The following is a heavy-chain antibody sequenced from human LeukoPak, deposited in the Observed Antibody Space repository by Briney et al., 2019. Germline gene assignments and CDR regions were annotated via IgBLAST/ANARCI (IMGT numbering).Heavy chain of an antibody. Sequence: SGPGLVKPSETLSLTCTVSGGSISSYYWSWIRQPAGKGLEWVGRIYTSGSTNYNPSLKSHVTISVDTSKNQFSLKLSSVTAADTAVYSCASHGSPELRYFDWLIYTGDYWGQGTLVTVSS. J-gene: IGHJ4*02. CDR3: ASHGSPELRYFDWLIYTGDY. CDR1: GGSISSYY. V-gene: IGHV4-4*07. CDR2: IYTSGST. D-gene: IGHD3-9*01.